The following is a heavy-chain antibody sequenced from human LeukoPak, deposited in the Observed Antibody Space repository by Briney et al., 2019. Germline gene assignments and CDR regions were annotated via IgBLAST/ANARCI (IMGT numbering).Heavy chain of an antibody. CDR1: GFTVSSNY. D-gene: IGHD6-19*01. J-gene: IGHJ1*01. CDR3: ARGGKRAVAGTRSPQYFQH. V-gene: IGHV3-53*05. CDR2: IYSGGST. Sequence: GGSLRLSCAASGFTVSSNYMSWVRQAPGKGLEWVSVIYSGGSTYYADSVKGRFTISRDNSKNTLYLQMNSLRAEDTAVYYCARGGKRAVAGTRSPQYFQHWGQGTLVTVSS.